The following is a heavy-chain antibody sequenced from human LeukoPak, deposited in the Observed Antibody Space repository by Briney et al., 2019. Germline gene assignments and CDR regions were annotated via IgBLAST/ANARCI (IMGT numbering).Heavy chain of an antibody. J-gene: IGHJ4*02. CDR1: GFTFSSYG. Sequence: AGGSLRLSCAASGFTFSSYGMHWVRQAPGKGLEWVAVISYDGSNKYYADSVKGRFTISRDNSKNTLYLQMNSLRAEDTAVYYCARDYCSSTSCYGYFDYWGQGTLVTVSS. CDR2: ISYDGSNK. D-gene: IGHD2-2*01. CDR3: ARDYCSSTSCYGYFDY. V-gene: IGHV3-30*03.